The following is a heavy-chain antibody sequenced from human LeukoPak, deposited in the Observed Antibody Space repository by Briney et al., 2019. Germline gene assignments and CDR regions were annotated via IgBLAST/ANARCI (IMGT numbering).Heavy chain of an antibody. CDR1: GFTFSRYA. V-gene: IGHV3-23*01. J-gene: IGHJ4*02. Sequence: GGSLRLSCAASGFTFSRYAMSWVRHAPGKGLECGSAISGSGSRTYYADSVKGRFTTSRDNSKNTLYLQMNSLRAEDTAVYYCAKYSGYDYKGVFDSWGQGTLVTVSS. CDR2: ISGSGSRT. D-gene: IGHD5-12*01. CDR3: AKYSGYDYKGVFDS.